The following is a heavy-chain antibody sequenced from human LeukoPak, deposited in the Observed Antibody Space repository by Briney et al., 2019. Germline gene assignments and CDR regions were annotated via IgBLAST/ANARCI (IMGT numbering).Heavy chain of an antibody. Sequence: GGSLRLSCAASGFTFSDYYMSWIRQAPGKGLEWVSYISSSGSTIYYADFVKGRFTISRDNAKNSLYLQMNSLRAEDTAVYYCARAPIVGATSPFDYWGQGTLVTVSS. J-gene: IGHJ4*02. CDR1: GFTFSDYY. V-gene: IGHV3-11*01. CDR3: ARAPIVGATSPFDY. CDR2: ISSSGSTI. D-gene: IGHD1-26*01.